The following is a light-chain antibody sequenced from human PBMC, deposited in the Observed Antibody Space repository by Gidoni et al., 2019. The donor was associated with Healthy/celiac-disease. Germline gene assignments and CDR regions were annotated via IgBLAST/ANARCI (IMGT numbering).Light chain of an antibody. CDR1: QSISSY. Sequence: DIQMTQSPFSLSASIGDRVTITCRASQSISSYLNWYQQKPGKAPKVLIYAASSLQSGVPSRFSGIGSGTDFTLTISSLQPEDSATYYCQQSYRTPYTFXQXTKLGIK. J-gene: IGKJ2*01. V-gene: IGKV1-39*01. CDR2: AAS. CDR3: QQSYRTPYT.